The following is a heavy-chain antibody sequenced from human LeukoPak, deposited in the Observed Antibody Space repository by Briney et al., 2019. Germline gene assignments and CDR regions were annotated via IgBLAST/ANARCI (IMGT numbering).Heavy chain of an antibody. V-gene: IGHV3-74*01. J-gene: IGHJ4*02. D-gene: IGHD3-3*01. CDR3: ATGASAISISGVVFDW. CDR1: GFTFSTYW. Sequence: GGSLRLSCTASGFTFSTYWMHWVRQAPGKGLVWVSRINGDGSSTTYADSVKGRFTISRDNAKNTLYLQMNSLRLDDTAIYYCATGASAISISGVVFDWWGQGTLATVSS. CDR2: INGDGSST.